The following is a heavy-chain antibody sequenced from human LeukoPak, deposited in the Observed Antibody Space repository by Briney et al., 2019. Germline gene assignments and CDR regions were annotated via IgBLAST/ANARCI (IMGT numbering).Heavy chain of an antibody. CDR3: ARDGFGSNTMIVA. Sequence: ASVKVSCKASGYTFTSYDINWVRQATGQGLEWMGWMNPNSGNTGYAQKFQGRVTMTRNTSISTAYMELNSLRAEDTAVYYCARDGFGSNTMIVAWGQGTLVTVSS. CDR2: MNPNSGNT. CDR1: GYTFTSYD. V-gene: IGHV1-8*01. D-gene: IGHD3-22*01. J-gene: IGHJ5*02.